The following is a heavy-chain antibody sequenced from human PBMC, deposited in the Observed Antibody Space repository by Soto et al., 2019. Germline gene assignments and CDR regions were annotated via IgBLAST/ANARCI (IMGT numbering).Heavy chain of an antibody. CDR2: IIPMFGTA. D-gene: IGHD5-18*01. CDR1: GGTFSTYA. Sequence: QVQLVQSGAEVKKPESSVKVSCKAPGGTFSTYAISWVRQAPGQGLEWMGGIIPMFGTANYAQSFQDTVTITADESTNTVYMALSSLRSEDTAVYFCASGIQLWLRRINNGYRGWGQGPLVTVSS. V-gene: IGHV1-69*12. CDR3: ASGIQLWLRRINNGYRG. J-gene: IGHJ4*02.